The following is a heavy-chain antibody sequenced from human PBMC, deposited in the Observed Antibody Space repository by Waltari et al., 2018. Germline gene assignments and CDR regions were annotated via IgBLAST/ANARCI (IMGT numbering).Heavy chain of an antibody. CDR2: INPSGST. V-gene: IGHV4-34*01. J-gene: IGHJ4*02. CDR3: ARGERLDFKGWGVHFDY. Sequence: QVQLQQWGAGLLKPSETLSLTCAVYGGSFSGYYWSWIRQPPGKGLEWIGEINPSGSTTSNPSLKSRVTISVDTSKTQFSLKLSSVTAADTAVYYCARGERLDFKGWGVHFDYWGQGTLVTVSS. D-gene: IGHD2-8*01. CDR1: GGSFSGYY.